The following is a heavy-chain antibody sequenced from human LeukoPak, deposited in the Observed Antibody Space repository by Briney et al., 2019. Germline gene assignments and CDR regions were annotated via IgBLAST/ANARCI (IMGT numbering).Heavy chain of an antibody. Sequence: PSETLSLTCAVSGYSISSGYYWGWIRQPPGKGLEWIGSIYHSGSTYYNPSLKSRVTISVDTSKNQFSLKLSSVTAADTAVYYCARHFSRDWLDYWGQGTLVTVSS. CDR1: GYSISSGYY. D-gene: IGHD2-21*02. CDR2: IYHSGST. CDR3: ARHFSRDWLDY. J-gene: IGHJ4*02. V-gene: IGHV4-38-2*01.